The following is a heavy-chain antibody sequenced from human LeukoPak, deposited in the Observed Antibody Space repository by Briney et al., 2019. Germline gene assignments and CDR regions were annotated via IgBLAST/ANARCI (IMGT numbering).Heavy chain of an antibody. D-gene: IGHD6-13*01. CDR3: AVTPSYSSSWYVGY. CDR1: GGSISSGDYY. V-gene: IGHV4-30-4*01. J-gene: IGHJ4*02. CDR2: IYYSGST. Sequence: SQTLSLTCTVSGGSISSGDYYWSWIRQPSGKGLEWIGYIYYSGSTYYNPSLKSRVTISVDTSKNQFSLKLSSVTVAVTAVYYCAVTPSYSSSWYVGYWGQGTLVTVSS.